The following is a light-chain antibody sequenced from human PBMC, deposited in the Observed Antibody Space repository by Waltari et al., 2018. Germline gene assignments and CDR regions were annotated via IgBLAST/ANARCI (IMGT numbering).Light chain of an antibody. Sequence: DTQMTQSPSSLSASVGDRVTISCQASRDIKNFLNWYQQKPGKAPKLLIYDASNLEIGVPSRFSGRGSGTHFTFTISSLQPEDVATYYCQQYDDFPPYIFGQGTKVDIK. CDR1: RDIKNF. V-gene: IGKV1-33*01. CDR3: QQYDDFPPYI. J-gene: IGKJ2*01. CDR2: DAS.